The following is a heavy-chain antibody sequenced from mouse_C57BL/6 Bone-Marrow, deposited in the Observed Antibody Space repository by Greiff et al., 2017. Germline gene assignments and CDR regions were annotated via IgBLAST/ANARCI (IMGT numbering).Heavy chain of an antibody. CDR1: GYTFTSYW. Sequence: QVQLQQPGAELVKPGASVKLSCKASGYTFTSYWMHWVKQRPGQGLEWIGMIHPNSGSTNYNEKFKSKATLTVDKSSSTAYMQLCSLTSEDSAVYSCARELLRSWYFDYWGQGTTLTVSA. D-gene: IGHD1-1*01. CDR2: IHPNSGST. J-gene: IGHJ2*01. CDR3: ARELLRSWYFDY. V-gene: IGHV1-64*01.